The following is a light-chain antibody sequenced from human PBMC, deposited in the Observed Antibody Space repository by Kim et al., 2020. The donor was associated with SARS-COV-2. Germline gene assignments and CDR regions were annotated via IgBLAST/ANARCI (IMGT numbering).Light chain of an antibody. CDR1: TLGDTY. CDR2: QDS. V-gene: IGLV3-1*01. CDR3: QAWDSSTEV. J-gene: IGLJ1*01. Sequence: VSPGQTASITCSGDTLGDTYACWYQQKPGQSPVLVIYQDSKRPSGIPERFSGSNSGNTATLTISGTQAMDEADYYCQAWDSSTEVFGTGTKVTVL.